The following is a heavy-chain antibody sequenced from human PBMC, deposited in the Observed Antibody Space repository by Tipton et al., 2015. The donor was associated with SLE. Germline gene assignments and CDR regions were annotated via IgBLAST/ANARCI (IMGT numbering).Heavy chain of an antibody. CDR2: INHSGST. CDR3: AREGSGWYRGYYFDY. D-gene: IGHD6-19*01. J-gene: IGHJ4*02. V-gene: IGHV4-39*02. Sequence: TLSLTCTVSGGSISSSSYYWGWIRQPPGKGLEWIGEINHSGSTNYNPSLKSRVTISVDTSKNQFSLKLSSVTAADTAVYYCAREGSGWYRGYYFDYWGQGTLVTVSS. CDR1: GGSISSSSYY.